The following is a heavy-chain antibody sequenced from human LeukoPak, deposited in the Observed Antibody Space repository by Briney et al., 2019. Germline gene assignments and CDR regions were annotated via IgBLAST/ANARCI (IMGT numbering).Heavy chain of an antibody. D-gene: IGHD6-19*01. V-gene: IGHV4-34*01. J-gene: IGHJ5*02. CDR2: INHSGST. Sequence: SGTLSLTCAVYGGSFSGYYWSWIRQPPGKGLEWIGEINHSGSTNYNPSLKSRVTISVDTSKNQFSLKLSSVTAADTAVYYCARAGHSSGWYSFNWFDPWGQGTLVTVSS. CDR1: GGSFSGYY. CDR3: ARAGHSSGWYSFNWFDP.